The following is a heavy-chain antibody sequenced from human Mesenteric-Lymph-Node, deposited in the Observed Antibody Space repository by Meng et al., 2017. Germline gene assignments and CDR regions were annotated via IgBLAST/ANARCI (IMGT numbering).Heavy chain of an antibody. CDR2: IYHSGST. V-gene: IGHV4-30-2*03. Sequence: QLQLQESGSGLVKPSQTLSLTCAVSGGSISSGGYSWSWIRQPPGKGLEWIGYIYHSGSTYYNPSLKSRVTVSVDTSKNQFSLKLNSVTTADTAMYYCARPRRWLQSEFDFWGPGTLVTVSS. J-gene: IGHJ4*02. D-gene: IGHD5-24*01. CDR3: ARPRRWLQSEFDF. CDR1: GGSISSGGYS.